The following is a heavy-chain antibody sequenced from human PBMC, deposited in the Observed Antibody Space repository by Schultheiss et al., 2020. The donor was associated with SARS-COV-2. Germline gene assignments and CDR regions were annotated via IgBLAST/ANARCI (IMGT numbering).Heavy chain of an antibody. V-gene: IGHV4-4*07. J-gene: IGHJ6*03. CDR3: ARGERGPSSYYYYYMDV. CDR1: GGSISSYY. Sequence: SETLSLTCTVSGGSISSYYWSWIRQPAGKGLEWIGSIYYSGSTYYNPSLKSRVTISIDTSKNQFSLKLSSVTAADTAVYYCARGERGPSSYYYYYMDVWGKGTTVTVSS. CDR2: IYYSGST. D-gene: IGHD1-1*01.